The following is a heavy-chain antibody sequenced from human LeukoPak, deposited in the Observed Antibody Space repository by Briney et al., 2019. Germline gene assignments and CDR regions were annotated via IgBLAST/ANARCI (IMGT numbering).Heavy chain of an antibody. CDR3: ARATPYGDYVVSYYYYMDV. J-gene: IGHJ6*03. CDR2: IKQDGTEK. D-gene: IGHD4-17*01. CDR1: GITFSSHG. V-gene: IGHV3-7*01. Sequence: PGGSLRLSCVASGITFSSHGMHWVRQAPGKGLEWVANIKQDGTEKYYVDSVKGRFTISRDNAKNSLFLQMDSLRADDTALYFCARATPYGDYVVSYYYYMDVWGKGTTVTVSS.